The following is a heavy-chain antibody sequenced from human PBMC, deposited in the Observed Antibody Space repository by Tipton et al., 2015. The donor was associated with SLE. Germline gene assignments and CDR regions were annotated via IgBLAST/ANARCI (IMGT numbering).Heavy chain of an antibody. D-gene: IGHD3-9*01. CDR2: IYSNGYT. V-gene: IGHV4-39*07. CDR3: MKVPHYDISTGHYLDV. J-gene: IGHJ6*03. Sequence: TLSLTCTVSGGSVSSTGSYWGWIRQPPGKGLEWFGSIYSNGYTYYNPSLKSRVTISLDTSKNQFSLKLSSATAADTAMYYCMKVPHYDISTGHYLDVWGKGTTVTVSS. CDR1: GGSVSSTGSY.